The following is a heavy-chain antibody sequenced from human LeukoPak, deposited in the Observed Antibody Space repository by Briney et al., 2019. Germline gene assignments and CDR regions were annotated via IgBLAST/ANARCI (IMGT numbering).Heavy chain of an antibody. D-gene: IGHD5-12*01. V-gene: IGHV3-30*02. CDR2: IWYDGSNK. CDR1: GFSFSSYG. J-gene: IGHJ4*02. CDR3: ASPYSGYDYNFDH. Sequence: TGGSLRLSCAASGFSFSSYGMHWVRQAPGKGLEWVAVIWYDGSNKYYADSVKGRFTISRDNSKNTLFLQMSSLRTEDTAVYYCASPYSGYDYNFDHWGQGTLVTVSS.